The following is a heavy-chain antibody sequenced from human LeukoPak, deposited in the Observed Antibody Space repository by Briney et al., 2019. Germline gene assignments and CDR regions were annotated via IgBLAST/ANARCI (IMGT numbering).Heavy chain of an antibody. CDR3: ARGGAFDI. V-gene: IGHV1-69*04. CDR1: GGTFSSYA. Sequence: SVKVSCKASGGTFSSYAISWVRQAPGQGLEWMGRIIPILGIANYAQKFQGRVTITTDESTSTVYMELSSLRSEDTAFYYCARGGAFDIWGQGTMVIVSS. CDR2: IIPILGIA. J-gene: IGHJ3*02.